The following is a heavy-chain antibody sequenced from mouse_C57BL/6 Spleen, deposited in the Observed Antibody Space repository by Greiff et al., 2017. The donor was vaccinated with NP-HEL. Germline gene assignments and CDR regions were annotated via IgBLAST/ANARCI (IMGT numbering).Heavy chain of an antibody. CDR3: TTPVTTDAMDY. CDR2: IDPENGDT. D-gene: IGHD1-1*01. Sequence: VHVKQSGAELVRPGASVKLSCTASGFNIKDDYMHWVKQRPEQGLEWIGWIDPENGDTEYASKFQGKATITADTSSNTAYLQLSSLTSEDTAVDYCTTPVTTDAMDYWGQGTSVTVSS. J-gene: IGHJ4*01. V-gene: IGHV14-4*01. CDR1: GFNIKDDY.